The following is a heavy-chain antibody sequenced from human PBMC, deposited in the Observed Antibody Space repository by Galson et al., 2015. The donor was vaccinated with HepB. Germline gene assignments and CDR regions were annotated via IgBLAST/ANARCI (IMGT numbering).Heavy chain of an antibody. Sequence: SLRLSCAASGFTVSSNYMNWVRQAPGKGLEWVSLIYSGGGTYYADSVKGRFTISRDNSKNTLYLQMNNLRAEDTAVYYCARGGKILGVGAFDIWGQGTMVTVSS. CDR1: GFTVSSNY. CDR2: IYSGGGT. CDR3: ARGGKILGVGAFDI. V-gene: IGHV3-66*01. J-gene: IGHJ3*02. D-gene: IGHD1-26*01.